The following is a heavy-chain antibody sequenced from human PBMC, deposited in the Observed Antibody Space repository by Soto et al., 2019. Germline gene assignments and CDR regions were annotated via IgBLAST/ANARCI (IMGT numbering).Heavy chain of an antibody. V-gene: IGHV3-23*01. CDR2: ISGSGGST. CDR3: AKDPYYDFWSGYYTNLDV. CDR1: GFTFSSYA. J-gene: IGHJ6*02. D-gene: IGHD3-3*01. Sequence: GSLRLSCAASGFTFSSYAMSWVRQAPGKGLEWVSAISGSGGSTYYADSVKGRFTISRDNSKNTLYLQMNSLRAEDTAVYYCAKDPYYDFWSGYYTNLDVWGQGTTVTVSS.